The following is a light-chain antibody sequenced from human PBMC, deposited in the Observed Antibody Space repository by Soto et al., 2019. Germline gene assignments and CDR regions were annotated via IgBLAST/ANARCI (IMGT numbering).Light chain of an antibody. Sequence: EIVMTQSPATLSVSPGERATLSCRASQSVSSNLAWYQQKPGQAPRLLIYGASTRATGIPARFSGSGSGTEFTLTISSLRSEDFAVYYCQQYNNWPGWTFGQGTKVDIK. J-gene: IGKJ1*01. CDR1: QSVSSN. CDR3: QQYNNWPGWT. CDR2: GAS. V-gene: IGKV3-15*01.